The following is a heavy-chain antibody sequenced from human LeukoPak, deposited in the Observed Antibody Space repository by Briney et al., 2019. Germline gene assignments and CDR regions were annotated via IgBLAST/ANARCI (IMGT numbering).Heavy chain of an antibody. D-gene: IGHD4-17*01. Sequence: GESLQISWKGSGSRFTSYWIGWARQMHGKGLEWMGIIYPGDSDTRYSPSFQGQVTISADKSISTAYLQWSSLKASDTAMYYCARHDPTVTTNWFDPWGQGTLVTVSS. CDR3: ARHDPTVTTNWFDP. J-gene: IGHJ5*02. V-gene: IGHV5-51*01. CDR2: IYPGDSDT. CDR1: GSRFTSYW.